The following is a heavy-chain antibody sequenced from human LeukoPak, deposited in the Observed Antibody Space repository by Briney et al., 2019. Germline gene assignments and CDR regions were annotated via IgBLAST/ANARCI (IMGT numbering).Heavy chain of an antibody. CDR2: IYYSGST. CDR3: ARHLGDYTVPFDY. V-gene: IGHV4-59*08. CDR1: GGSISSYY. Sequence: SETLSLTXTVSGGSISSYYWSWIRQPPGKGLKWIGYIYYSGSTNYNPSLKSRVTISVDTSKNQFSLKLSSVTAADTAVYYCARHLGDYTVPFDYWGQGTLVTVSS. D-gene: IGHD4-17*01. J-gene: IGHJ4*02.